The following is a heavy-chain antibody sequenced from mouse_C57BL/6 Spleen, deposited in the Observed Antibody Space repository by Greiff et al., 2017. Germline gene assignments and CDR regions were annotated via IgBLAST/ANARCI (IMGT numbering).Heavy chain of an antibody. CDR2: IYPRDGST. V-gene: IGHV1-78*01. CDR1: GYTFTDHT. Sequence: VQLQQSDAELVKPGASVKISCKVSGYTFTDHTIHWMKQRPEQGLEWIGYIYPRDGSTKYNEKFKGKATLTADKSSSTAYMQLNSLTSEDSAVYFCASSDRSYDYDWYFDVWGTGTTVTVSS. CDR3: ASSDRSYDYDWYFDV. D-gene: IGHD2-4*01. J-gene: IGHJ1*03.